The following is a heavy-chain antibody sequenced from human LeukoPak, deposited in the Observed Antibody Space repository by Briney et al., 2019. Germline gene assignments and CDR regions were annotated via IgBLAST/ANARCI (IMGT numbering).Heavy chain of an antibody. D-gene: IGHD3-10*01. CDR2: IRSKPNDGTT. V-gene: IGHV3-49*03. CDR3: TRDEGEV. J-gene: IGHJ3*01. CDR1: GFTFGDYA. Sequence: GGSLRLSCSASGFTFGDYAVTWFRQAPGKGLEWVGFIRSKPNDGTTEYAASVKGRFTISRDDSKSIAYLQMNSLKTEDTAVYFCTRDEGEVWGQGTMVTVSS.